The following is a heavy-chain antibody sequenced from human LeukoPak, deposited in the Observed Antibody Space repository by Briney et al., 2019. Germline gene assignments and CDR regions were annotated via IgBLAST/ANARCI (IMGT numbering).Heavy chain of an antibody. D-gene: IGHD5-18*01. Sequence: ASETLSLICTVSGGSISNYYWSWIRQPPGKGLEWIWYFSYSGSTNSNPSLKSRVTISVDTSKNQFSLRLNTVTAADTAVYYCARHPYTAMAHFDYWGQGTLVIVSS. CDR3: ARHPYTAMAHFDY. J-gene: IGHJ4*02. CDR2: FSYSGST. CDR1: GGSISNYY. V-gene: IGHV4-59*08.